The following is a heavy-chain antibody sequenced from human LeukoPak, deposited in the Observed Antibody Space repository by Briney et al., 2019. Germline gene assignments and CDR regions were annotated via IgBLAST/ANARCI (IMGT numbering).Heavy chain of an antibody. CDR3: AKSIAVAGTAGGFDY. Sequence: PGGSLRLSCAASGFTFSSYAMSWVRQAPGEGLEWVSAISGSGGSTYYADSVKGRFTISRDNSKNTLYLQMNSLRAEDTAVYYCAKSIAVAGTAGGFDYWGQGTLVTVSS. V-gene: IGHV3-23*01. J-gene: IGHJ4*02. CDR1: GFTFSSYA. CDR2: ISGSGGST. D-gene: IGHD6-19*01.